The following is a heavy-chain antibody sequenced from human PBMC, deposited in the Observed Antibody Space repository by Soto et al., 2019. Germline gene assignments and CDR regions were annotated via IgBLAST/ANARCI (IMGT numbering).Heavy chain of an antibody. D-gene: IGHD3-22*01. CDR2: TYHSGGT. V-gene: IGHV4-30-2*01. J-gene: IGHJ4*02. CDR1: GDSISSGGYS. Sequence: QLQLQESGSGLVKPSQTLSLTCVVSGDSISSGGYSWNWIRQPPGKGLEWIGHTYHSGGTLYNPSLDSRVTISVDKSKNQFSLRLTSVTVADTAVYSCARDSLSGYYFDYWGQGTLVTFSS. CDR3: ARDSLSGYYFDY.